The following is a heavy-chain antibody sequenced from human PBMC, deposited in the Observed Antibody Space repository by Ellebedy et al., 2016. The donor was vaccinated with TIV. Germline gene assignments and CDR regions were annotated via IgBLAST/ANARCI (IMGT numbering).Heavy chain of an antibody. CDR3: TNLAKR. CDR1: GFTFTNAW. Sequence: GESLKIPCVASGFTFTNAWMSWVRQAPGNGLEWGGRFKGNTDGGTTDYAAPVKGRFTISRNDPKNTLELQMNSLKTEETAVYYCTNLAKRWGQGTLVTVSS. CDR2: FKGNTDGGTT. V-gene: IGHV3-15*01. J-gene: IGHJ4*02.